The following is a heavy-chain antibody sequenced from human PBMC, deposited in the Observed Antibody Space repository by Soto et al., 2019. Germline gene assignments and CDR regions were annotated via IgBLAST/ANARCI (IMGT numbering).Heavy chain of an antibody. V-gene: IGHV3-21*06. CDR1: GFTVARDR. D-gene: IGHD1-26*01. Sequence: GWARRLWWAGSGFTVARDRRNWVLQSPGKGLEWVSSISSTTNYIYYVDSKKVRFTISRDNDKNSMYLEMNSLRDEDTAVYYCAREWVAAPGLFAYWGQGTLVPVSS. CDR3: AREWVAAPGLFAY. CDR2: ISSTTNYI. J-gene: IGHJ4*02.